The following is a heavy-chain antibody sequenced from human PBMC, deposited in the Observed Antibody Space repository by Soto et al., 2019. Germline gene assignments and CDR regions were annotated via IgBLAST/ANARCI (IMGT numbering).Heavy chain of an antibody. CDR2: IIPILGIA. CDR1: GGTFSSYT. V-gene: IGHV1-69*08. Sequence: QVQLVQSGAEVKKPGSSVKVSCKASGGTFSSYTISWVRQAPGQGLEWMGRIIPILGIANYAQKFQGRVTITADKSTSTAYKELSSLRSADTAVYYCARDYCSSTSCYATPQLVPYFDPWGQGTLVTVSS. CDR3: ARDYCSSTSCYATPQLVPYFDP. D-gene: IGHD2-2*01. J-gene: IGHJ5*02.